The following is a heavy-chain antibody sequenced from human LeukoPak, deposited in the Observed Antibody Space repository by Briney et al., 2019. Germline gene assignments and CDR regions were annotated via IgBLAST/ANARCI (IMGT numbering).Heavy chain of an antibody. Sequence: GGSLRLSCAASGFTVNKKSMTWVRQAPGKGLEWVSSLYTGGNTYYADSVKGRFTVSRDNSKNTLYLQVNSLRDEDTAEYRCAARDDGDYPYFDYWGPGILVTVSS. CDR2: LYTGGNT. D-gene: IGHD4-17*01. J-gene: IGHJ4*02. CDR3: AARDDGDYPYFDY. CDR1: GFTVNKKS. V-gene: IGHV3-66*02.